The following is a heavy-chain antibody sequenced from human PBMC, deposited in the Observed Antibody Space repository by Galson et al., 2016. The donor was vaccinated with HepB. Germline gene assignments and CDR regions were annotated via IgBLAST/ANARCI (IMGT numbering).Heavy chain of an antibody. D-gene: IGHD4-17*01. CDR2: ISSSSRTI. V-gene: IGHV3-48*04. J-gene: IGHJ4*02. Sequence: SLRLSCAASGFTFSSYSMNWVRQAPGKGLEWLSCISSSSRTIYYAASVKGRFTISRDNAKNSLYLQMNSLRAEDTAVYYCARGRDYGDNFFDSWGQGTQVTDSS. CDR1: GFTFSSYS. CDR3: ARGRDYGDNFFDS.